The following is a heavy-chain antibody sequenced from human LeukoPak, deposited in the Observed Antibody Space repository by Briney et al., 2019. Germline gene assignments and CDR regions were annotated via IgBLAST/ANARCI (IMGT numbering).Heavy chain of an antibody. CDR3: ARDQEPSSSTTDY. D-gene: IGHD4-11*01. V-gene: IGHV3-48*01. Sequence: GGSLRLSCAASGFTFSSYSMNWVRQAPGKGLEWVSYISSSSSTIYYADSVKGRFTISRDNAKNSLYLQMNSLRAEDTAVYYCARDQEPSSSTTDYWGQGTLVTVSS. CDR2: ISSSSSTI. J-gene: IGHJ4*02. CDR1: GFTFSSYS.